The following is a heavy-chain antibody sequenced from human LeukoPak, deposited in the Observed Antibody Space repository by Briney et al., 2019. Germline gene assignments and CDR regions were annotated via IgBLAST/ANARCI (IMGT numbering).Heavy chain of an antibody. CDR2: INPNSGGT. Sequence: ASAKVSCKASGYTFTGYYMHWVRQAPGQGLEWMGWINPNSGGTNYAQKFQGWVTMTRDTSISTAYMELSRLRSDDTAVYYCARSIHSTLYYFDYWGQGTLVTVSS. CDR1: GYTFTGYY. V-gene: IGHV1-2*04. CDR3: ARSIHSTLYYFDY. D-gene: IGHD6-13*01. J-gene: IGHJ4*02.